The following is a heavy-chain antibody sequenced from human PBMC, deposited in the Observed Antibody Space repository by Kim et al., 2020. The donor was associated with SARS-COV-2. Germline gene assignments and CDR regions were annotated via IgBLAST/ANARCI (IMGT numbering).Heavy chain of an antibody. CDR3: ARSITIFGVVITFDY. D-gene: IGHD3-3*01. CDR2: IYHSGST. V-gene: IGHV4-4*02. Sequence: SETLSLTCAVSGGSISSSNWWSWVRQPPGKGLEWIGEIYHSGSTNYNPSLKSRVTISVDKSKNQLSLKLSSVTAADTAVYYCARSITIFGVVITFDYWGQGTLVTVSS. J-gene: IGHJ4*02. CDR1: GGSISSSNW.